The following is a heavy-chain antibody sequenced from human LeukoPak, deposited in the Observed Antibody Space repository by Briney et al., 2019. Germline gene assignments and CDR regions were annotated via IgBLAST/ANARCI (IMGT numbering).Heavy chain of an antibody. V-gene: IGHV3-30*18. CDR3: AKVPGSSGLYGMDV. CDR1: GFTFSSYG. Sequence: HPGRSLRLSCAASGFTFSSYGMHWVRQAPGKGLEWVAFMSYDGSNKYYADSVKGRFTISRDNSKNMLYLQMNSLRAEDTAVYYCAKVPGSSGLYGMDVWGQGTTVTVSS. D-gene: IGHD6-19*01. J-gene: IGHJ6*02. CDR2: MSYDGSNK.